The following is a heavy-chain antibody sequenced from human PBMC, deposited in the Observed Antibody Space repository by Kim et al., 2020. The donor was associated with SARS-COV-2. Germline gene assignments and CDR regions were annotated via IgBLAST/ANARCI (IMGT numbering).Heavy chain of an antibody. J-gene: IGHJ4*02. CDR3: ARDRLGYCSSTSCYGGSLGY. CDR1: GFIFSSYG. CDR2: IWYDGSNK. Sequence: GGSLRLSCAASGFIFSSYGMHWVRQAPGKGLEWVAVIWYDGSNKNYADSVKGRFTISRDNSKNTLYLQMNSLRAEDTAVYYCARDRLGYCSSTSCYGGSLGYWGQVTLVTVSS. V-gene: IGHV3-33*01. D-gene: IGHD2-2*01.